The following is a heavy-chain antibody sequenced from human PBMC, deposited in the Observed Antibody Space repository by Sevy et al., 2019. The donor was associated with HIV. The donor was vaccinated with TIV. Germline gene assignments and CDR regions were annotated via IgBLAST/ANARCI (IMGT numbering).Heavy chain of an antibody. Sequence: GASVKVSCKASGDTFSRYSINWVRQAPGQGLEWMGRITTIFGTTNYTQKFKDRLTITADESTFTAYMELRSLRSEDTAIYYCASRVSRDINIVFDFWGQGTLVTVSS. J-gene: IGHJ4*02. CDR3: ASRVSRDINIVFDF. CDR2: ITTIFGTT. CDR1: GDTFSRYS. V-gene: IGHV1-69*13. D-gene: IGHD5-12*01.